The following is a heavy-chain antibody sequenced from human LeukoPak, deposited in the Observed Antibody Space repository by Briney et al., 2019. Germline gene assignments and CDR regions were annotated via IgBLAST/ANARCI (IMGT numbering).Heavy chain of an antibody. J-gene: IGHJ4*02. CDR1: GGSISSGDYY. D-gene: IGHD3-16*02. CDR2: IYYSGST. CDR3: ARARYDYVWGSYRYYFDY. Sequence: SETLSLTCTVSGGSISSGDYYWSWIRQPPGKGLEWIGYIYYSGSTYYNPSLKSRVTISVDTSKSQFSLKLSSVTAADTAVYYCARARYDYVWGSYRYYFDYWGQGTLVTVSS. V-gene: IGHV4-30-4*01.